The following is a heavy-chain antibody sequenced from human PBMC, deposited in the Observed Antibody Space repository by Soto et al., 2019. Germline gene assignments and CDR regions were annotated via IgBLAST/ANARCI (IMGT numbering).Heavy chain of an antibody. Sequence: VQLLESGGDLVQPGGSLRLSCAASGFSFSTFEMTWVRQAPGKGLEWVSGVTSSGDHTYYADSVKGRFTIFRDNSKNTLSLQMNGLKTADTAVYYCIKGGWLDFWGQGTLVTVSS. CDR2: VTSSGDHT. D-gene: IGHD6-19*01. CDR3: IKGGWLDF. CDR1: GFSFSTFE. J-gene: IGHJ4*02. V-gene: IGHV3-23*01.